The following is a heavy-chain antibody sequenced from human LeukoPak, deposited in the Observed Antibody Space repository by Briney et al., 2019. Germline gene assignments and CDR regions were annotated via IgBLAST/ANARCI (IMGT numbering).Heavy chain of an antibody. Sequence: GGSLRLSCAASGFTFSSYGMHWVRQAPGKGLEWVAVISYDGSNKYYADSVKGRFTISRDNSKNTLYLQMNSLRAEDTAVYYCAKNPIVPAAIRVWFDPWGQGTLVTVSS. CDR1: GFTFSSYG. CDR2: ISYDGSNK. D-gene: IGHD2-2*01. V-gene: IGHV3-30*18. CDR3: AKNPIVPAAIRVWFDP. J-gene: IGHJ5*02.